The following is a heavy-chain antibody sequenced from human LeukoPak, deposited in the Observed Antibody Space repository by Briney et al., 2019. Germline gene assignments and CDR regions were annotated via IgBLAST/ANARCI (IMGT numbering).Heavy chain of an antibody. CDR2: INHSGST. Sequence: SETLSLTCAVYGGSFSGYYWSWIRQPPGKGLEWIGEINHSGSTNYNPSLKSRVTISVDTSKNQFSLKLSSVTAADTAVYYCARSIVGASYFDYWGQGTLVSVSS. CDR1: GGSFSGYY. J-gene: IGHJ4*02. CDR3: ARSIVGASYFDY. D-gene: IGHD1-26*01. V-gene: IGHV4-34*01.